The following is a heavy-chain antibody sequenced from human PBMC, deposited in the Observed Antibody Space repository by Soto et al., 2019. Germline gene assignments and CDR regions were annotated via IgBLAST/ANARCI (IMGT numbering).Heavy chain of an antibody. D-gene: IGHD2-2*01. V-gene: IGHV1-24*01. CDR1: GYMLIKLS. CDR2: FNLEDNET. J-gene: IGHJ5*02. Sequence: ASVKVSCKVSGYMLIKLSMHWVRQAPGKGLEWMGGFNLEDNETIYAQRFQGRVTMTEDTSTDTDYMELSNLSSDDTAVYYCATGRIPATARSPDNWFDPWGQGTLVTVSS. CDR3: ATGRIPATARSPDNWFDP.